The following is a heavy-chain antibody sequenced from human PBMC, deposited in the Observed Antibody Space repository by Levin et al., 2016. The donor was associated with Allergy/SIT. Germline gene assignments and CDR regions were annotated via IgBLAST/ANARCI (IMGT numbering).Heavy chain of an antibody. CDR2: IYYSGST. Sequence: WIRQPPGKGLEWIGSIYYSGSTYYNPSLKSRVTISVDTSKNQFSLKLSSVTAADTAVYYCARHGYDFWSGYFRDYFDYWGQGTLVTVSS. D-gene: IGHD3-3*01. J-gene: IGHJ4*02. CDR3: ARHGYDFWSGYFRDYFDY. V-gene: IGHV4-39*01.